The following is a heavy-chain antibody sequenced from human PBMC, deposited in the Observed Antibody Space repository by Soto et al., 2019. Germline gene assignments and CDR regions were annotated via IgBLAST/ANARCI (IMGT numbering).Heavy chain of an antibody. CDR1: GYTFTSYD. CDR3: ARGPGYDFWSGYSGIYYYYMDV. Sequence: ASVKVSCKASGYTFTSYDINWVRQATGQGLEWMGWMNPNSGNTGYAQKFQGRVTMTRNTSISTAYMELGSLRSEDTAVYYCARGPGYDFWSGYSGIYYYYMDVWGKGTTVTVSS. J-gene: IGHJ6*03. V-gene: IGHV1-8*01. CDR2: MNPNSGNT. D-gene: IGHD3-3*01.